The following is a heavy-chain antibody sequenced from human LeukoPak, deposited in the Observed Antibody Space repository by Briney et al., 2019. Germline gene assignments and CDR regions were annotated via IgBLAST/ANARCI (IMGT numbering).Heavy chain of an antibody. V-gene: IGHV4-34*01. D-gene: IGHD2-2*01. CDR2: INHVGSI. J-gene: IGHJ4*02. CDR1: GGSLSGYY. CDR3: ARTYCSSDTCYTHGFVY. Sequence: SETLSLTCAVYGGSLSGYYWNWIRQPPGKGPEWIGEINHVGSISYNPSLKSRVSISVDTSKNQFSLKLSSVTAADTAVYYCARTYCSSDTCYTHGFVYWGQGTLATVSS.